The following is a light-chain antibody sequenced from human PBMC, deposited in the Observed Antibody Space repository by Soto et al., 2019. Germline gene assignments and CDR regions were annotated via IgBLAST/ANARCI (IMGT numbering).Light chain of an antibody. V-gene: IGKV3-15*01. CDR3: QQYNDWPLT. J-gene: IGKJ4*01. Sequence: KVMTQSPATLSVSPGERATLSCRASQSVNSNFAWYQQKPGQAPRLLLYGASTRAIGIPARFSGSASGTEFTLTISSLQSEDSAVYYCQQYNDWPLTFGGGTKVDIK. CDR2: GAS. CDR1: QSVNSN.